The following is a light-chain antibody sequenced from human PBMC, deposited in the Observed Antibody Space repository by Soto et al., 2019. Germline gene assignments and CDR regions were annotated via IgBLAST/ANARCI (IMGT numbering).Light chain of an antibody. CDR1: SSEVGGYNY. J-gene: IGLJ1*01. V-gene: IGLV2-11*01. CDR2: DVS. CDR3: CSYAGSYTYV. Sequence: QSALTQPRSVSGSPGQSVTISCTGTSSEVGGYNYVSWYQQHPGKAPKLMTYDVSKRPSGVPDRFSGSKSGNTASLTISGLQAEDDTDYYCCSYAGSYTYVFGTGTKLTVL.